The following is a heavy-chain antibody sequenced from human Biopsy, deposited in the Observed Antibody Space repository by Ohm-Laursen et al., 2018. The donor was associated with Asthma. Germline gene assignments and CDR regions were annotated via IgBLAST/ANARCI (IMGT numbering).Heavy chain of an antibody. D-gene: IGHD6-19*01. CDR2: ISYDGSNK. Sequence: SSLRLSCAASGFTFSSYAMHWVRQAPGKGLEWVAVISYDGSNKYYADSVKGRFTISRDNSKNTLYLQMNSLRAEGTAVYYCAREGIAVAHFDYWGQGTLVTVSS. CDR1: GFTFSSYA. V-gene: IGHV3-30-3*01. J-gene: IGHJ4*02. CDR3: AREGIAVAHFDY.